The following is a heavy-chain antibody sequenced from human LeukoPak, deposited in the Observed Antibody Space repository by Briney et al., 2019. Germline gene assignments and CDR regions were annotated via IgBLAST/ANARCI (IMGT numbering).Heavy chain of an antibody. J-gene: IGHJ5*02. Sequence: SETLSLTCTVSGGSISNYYWSWIRQPPGKELEWIGYIYYSGSTNYNPSLKSRVTISVDTSKNQFSLKLSSVTAADTAVYYCARGANRLDPWGQGTLVTVSS. V-gene: IGHV4-59*01. CDR1: GGSISNYY. CDR3: ARGANRLDP. CDR2: IYYSGST.